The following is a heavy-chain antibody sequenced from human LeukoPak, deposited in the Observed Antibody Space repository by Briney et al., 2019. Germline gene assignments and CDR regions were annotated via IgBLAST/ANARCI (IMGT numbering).Heavy chain of an antibody. Sequence: GESLKVSCKGSGYSFTSYWIGWVRQMPGKGLEWMGIIYPGDSDTRYSPPFQGQVTISADKSISTAYLQWSSLKASDTAMYYCARSCRDGYRDFDYWGQGTLVTVSS. CDR3: ARSCRDGYRDFDY. CDR1: GYSFTSYW. V-gene: IGHV5-51*01. CDR2: IYPGDSDT. D-gene: IGHD5-24*01. J-gene: IGHJ4*02.